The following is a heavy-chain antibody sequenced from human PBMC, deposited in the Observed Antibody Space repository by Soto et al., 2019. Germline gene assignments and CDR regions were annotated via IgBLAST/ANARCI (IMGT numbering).Heavy chain of an antibody. D-gene: IGHD3-16*02. J-gene: IGHJ4*02. CDR3: AREEIVDSP. V-gene: IGHV3-48*01. Sequence: GGSLRLSCAASGFTFSTYSMNWVRQAPGKGLEWVSYISSSSNTIYYADSVKGRFTISRDNAKNSLYLQMNSLRAEDTAVYYCAREEIVDSPWGQGTLVTVSS. CDR2: ISSSSNTI. CDR1: GFTFSTYS.